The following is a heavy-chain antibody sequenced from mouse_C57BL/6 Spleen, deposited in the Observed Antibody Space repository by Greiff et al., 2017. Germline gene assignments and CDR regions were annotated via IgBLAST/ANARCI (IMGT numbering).Heavy chain of an antibody. D-gene: IGHD4-1*01. Sequence: VQLMESEAGLVQPGSSVKLSCTASGYTFSDYYMDWVRQIPGQGLEWIANINSDGSSTYYVDSLKSSFIIARDNAKNILYLQMSSLKSEDTATYYCARDGIYAIDYWGQGTSVTVSS. V-gene: IGHV5-16*01. CDR3: ARDGIYAIDY. CDR2: INSDGSST. J-gene: IGHJ4*01. CDR1: GYTFSDYY.